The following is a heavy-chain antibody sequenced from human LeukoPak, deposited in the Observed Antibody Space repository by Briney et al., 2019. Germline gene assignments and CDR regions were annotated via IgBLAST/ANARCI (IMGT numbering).Heavy chain of an antibody. Sequence: PGGSLRLSCAASGFTFNKHVMTWVRQAPGKGLEWVSAVSGGYRVSFTSGSGGTTYYADSVKGRFTISRDNSKNSVYLQMNSLRAEDTAIYYCATSTDPPHYYSYGLDVWGQGTTVTVSS. CDR3: ATSTDPPHYYSYGLDV. J-gene: IGHJ6*02. CDR2: VSGGYRVSFTSGSGGTT. V-gene: IGHV3-23*01. CDR1: GFTFNKHV. D-gene: IGHD5/OR15-5a*01.